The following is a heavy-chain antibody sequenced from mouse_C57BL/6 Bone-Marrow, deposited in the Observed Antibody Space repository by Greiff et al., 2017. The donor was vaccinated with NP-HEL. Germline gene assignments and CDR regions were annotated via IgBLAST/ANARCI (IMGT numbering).Heavy chain of an antibody. CDR2: ISNGGGST. Sequence: EVKVVESGGGLVQPGGSLKLSCAASGFTFSDYYMYWVRQTPEKRLEWVAYISNGGGSTYYPDTVKGRFTISRDNAKNTLYLQMSRLKSEDTAMYYCARKGGLLRYWYFDVWGTGTTVTVSS. D-gene: IGHD1-1*01. J-gene: IGHJ1*03. V-gene: IGHV5-12*01. CDR3: ARKGGLLRYWYFDV. CDR1: GFTFSDYY.